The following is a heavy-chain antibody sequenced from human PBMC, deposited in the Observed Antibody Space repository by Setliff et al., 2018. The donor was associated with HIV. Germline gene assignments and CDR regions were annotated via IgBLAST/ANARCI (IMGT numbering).Heavy chain of an antibody. CDR2: FDPQDGKT. CDR3: ARDPFPSTNYYDSSAYPFAEYFQH. V-gene: IGHV1-24*01. D-gene: IGHD3-22*01. J-gene: IGHJ1*01. Sequence: ASVKVSCKISGYTLTEVSMHWVRQAPGKGLEWMGYFDPQDGKTNYAQKFQGRVTITADESTSTAYMELSSLRSEDTAVYYCARDPFPSTNYYDSSAYPFAEYFQHWGQGTLVTVSS. CDR1: GYTLTEVS.